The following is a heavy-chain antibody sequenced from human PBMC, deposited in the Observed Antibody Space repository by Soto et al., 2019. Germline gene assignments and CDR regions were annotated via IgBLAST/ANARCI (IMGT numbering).Heavy chain of an antibody. Sequence: GTQRLSCATSGLTLRTHAMEWARAAAGKGLEWLSSISDSGHYIYYADSVKGRFTISRDTAQNSLFLQMNSLRGEDTAVYYCARSGLALPYSASHWFDPWGHGTLVNVSS. V-gene: IGHV3-21*01. CDR2: ISDSGHYI. CDR3: ARSGLALPYSASHWFDP. D-gene: IGHD3-22*01. J-gene: IGHJ5*02. CDR1: GLTLRTHA.